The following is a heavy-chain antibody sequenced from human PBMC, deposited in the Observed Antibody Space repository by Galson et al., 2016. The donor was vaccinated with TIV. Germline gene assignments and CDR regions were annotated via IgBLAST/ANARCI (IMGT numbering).Heavy chain of an antibody. D-gene: IGHD7-27*01. CDR3: IRDLGRLRDF. CDR2: IDPTYGGT. J-gene: IGHJ4*02. CDR1: GHIFTRDY. V-gene: IGHV1-46*03. Sequence: SCKASGHIFTRDYVHWVRQAPGQGLEWMGVIDPTYGGTTFAQKFQALVTMTRDTSTSTVYMEVSGLKSDDTAVYYCIRDLGRLRDFWGQGTLVTVSS.